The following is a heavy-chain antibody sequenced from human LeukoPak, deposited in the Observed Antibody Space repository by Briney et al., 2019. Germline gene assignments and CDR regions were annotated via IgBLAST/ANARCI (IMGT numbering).Heavy chain of an antibody. D-gene: IGHD3-22*01. CDR3: ARHTTVGSGYYYDAFDI. V-gene: IGHV5-51*01. J-gene: IGHJ3*02. CDR2: IYPGDSDT. CDR1: GYSFAAYW. Sequence: GESLKISCKGSGYSFAAYWIGWVRQMPGKGLEWMGIIYPGDSDTRYSPSFQGQVTISADKSISTAYLQWSSLKASDTAMYYCARHTTVGSGYYYDAFDIWGQGTMVSVSS.